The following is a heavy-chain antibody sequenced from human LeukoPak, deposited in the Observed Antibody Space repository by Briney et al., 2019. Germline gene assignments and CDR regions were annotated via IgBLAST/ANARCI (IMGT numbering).Heavy chain of an antibody. CDR2: ILPIFGTA. D-gene: IGHD1-7*01. V-gene: IGHV1-69*13. CDR1: GGTFSSYA. Sequence: EASVRISCKASGGTFSSYAISWVRHAPGQGLEWMGGILPIFGTANYTEKFQGRVTITADESTSTAYMELSSVRSEDTAVYYCARVALELTPYDAFDIWGQGTMVTVSS. J-gene: IGHJ3*02. CDR3: ARVALELTPYDAFDI.